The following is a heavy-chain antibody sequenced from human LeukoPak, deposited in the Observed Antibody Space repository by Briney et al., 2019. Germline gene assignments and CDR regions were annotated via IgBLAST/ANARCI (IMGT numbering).Heavy chain of an antibody. Sequence: PGGSLRLSCAASGFTFNSYAMTWVRQGAGRGLEWVSTISGTSGTASDADSVEGRFSISRDDSKNTVYLQMTSLRVEDTAVYFCARVQPDNGDEYNLFDPWGRGTQVTVSS. CDR2: ISGTSGTA. CDR1: GFTFNSYA. J-gene: IGHJ5*02. V-gene: IGHV3-23*01. CDR3: ARVQPDNGDEYNLFDP. D-gene: IGHD2/OR15-2a*01.